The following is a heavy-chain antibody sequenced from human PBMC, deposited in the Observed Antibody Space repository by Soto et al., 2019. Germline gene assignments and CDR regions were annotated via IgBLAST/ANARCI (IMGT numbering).Heavy chain of an antibody. CDR2: INAGNGNT. Sequence: QVQLVQSGAEVKKPGASVKVSCKASGYTFTSYAMHWVRQAPGQRLEWMGWINAGNGNTKYSQKFQGRVTITRDTSASTAYMELSSLRSEDTAVYYCARDSPLDYYDSSGYSPHWGQGTLVTVSS. D-gene: IGHD3-22*01. CDR1: GYTFTSYA. V-gene: IGHV1-3*01. CDR3: ARDSPLDYYDSSGYSPH. J-gene: IGHJ4*02.